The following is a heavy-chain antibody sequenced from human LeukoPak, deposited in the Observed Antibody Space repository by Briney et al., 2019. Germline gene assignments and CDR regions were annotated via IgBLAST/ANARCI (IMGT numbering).Heavy chain of an antibody. CDR3: ARAAYDSNGFTANHDY. J-gene: IGHJ4*02. Sequence: GGSLRLSCAASRFPFSSYALSWVRQAPGKGLEWVSAISGSGGSTYYADSVKGRVTISRDNSKNTLYLQMNSLRAEDTAVYYCARAAYDSNGFTANHDYWGQGTLVTVSS. D-gene: IGHD3-22*01. V-gene: IGHV3-23*01. CDR1: RFPFSSYA. CDR2: ISGSGGST.